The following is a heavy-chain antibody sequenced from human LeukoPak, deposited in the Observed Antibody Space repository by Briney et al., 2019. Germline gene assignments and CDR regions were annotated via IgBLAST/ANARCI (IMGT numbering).Heavy chain of an antibody. Sequence: GGSLRLSCAASGFTFSSYGMHWVRQAPGKGLEWVAVISYDGSNKYYADSVKGRFTISRDNSKNTLYLQMNSLRAEDTAVYYCAKERGDSSGYYYEGGAFDIWGQGTMVTVSS. CDR1: GFTFSSYG. D-gene: IGHD3-22*01. J-gene: IGHJ3*02. V-gene: IGHV3-30*18. CDR3: AKERGDSSGYYYEGGAFDI. CDR2: ISYDGSNK.